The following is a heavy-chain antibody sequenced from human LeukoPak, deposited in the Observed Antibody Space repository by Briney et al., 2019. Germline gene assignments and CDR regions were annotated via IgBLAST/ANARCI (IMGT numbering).Heavy chain of an antibody. D-gene: IGHD3-9*01. CDR3: ARVGYDILAGYYRGFDY. CDR2: ISSSSSYT. Sequence: GGSLRLSCAASGFIFSDYYMSWIRQAPGKGLEWVSYISSSSSYTNYADSVKGRFTISRDNAKNSLYLQMNSLRAEDTAVYYCARVGYDILAGYYRGFDYWGQGTLVTVSS. V-gene: IGHV3-11*05. J-gene: IGHJ4*02. CDR1: GFIFSDYY.